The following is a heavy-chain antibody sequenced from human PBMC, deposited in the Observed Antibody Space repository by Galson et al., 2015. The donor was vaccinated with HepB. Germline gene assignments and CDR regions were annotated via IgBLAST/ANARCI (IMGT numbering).Heavy chain of an antibody. J-gene: IGHJ6*02. V-gene: IGHV1-69*10. CDR2: IMPVFAIM. CDR1: GGSFSSFA. CDR3: ARGMGDGNNLVRYYYYGLDV. D-gene: IGHD5-24*01. Sequence: SVKVSCKASGGSFSSFAISWVRQAPGQGLEWMGGIMPVFAIMNYAQKFQDRVTITADTSTRTTTAYMELSSLTSDDTAVYYCARGMGDGNNLVRYYYYGLDVWGQGTTVTVSS.